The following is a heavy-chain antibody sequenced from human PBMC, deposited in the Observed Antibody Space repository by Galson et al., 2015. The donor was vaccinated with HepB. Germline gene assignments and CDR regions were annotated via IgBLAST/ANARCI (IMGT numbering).Heavy chain of an antibody. V-gene: IGHV3-23*01. J-gene: IGHJ4*02. CDR1: GFTFSSYA. CDR2: ISGSGGSA. D-gene: IGHD6-19*01. Sequence: SLRLSCAASGFTFSSYAMSWVRQAPGKGLEWVSAISGSGGSAYYADSVKGRFTISRDNSKNTLYLQMNSLRAEDTAVYYCAKDPSSGWFFDYFDYWGQGTLVTVSS. CDR3: AKDPSSGWFFDYFDY.